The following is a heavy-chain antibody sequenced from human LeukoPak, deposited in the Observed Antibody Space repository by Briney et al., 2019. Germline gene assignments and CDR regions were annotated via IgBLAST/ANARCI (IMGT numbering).Heavy chain of an antibody. CDR2: INSDGSGT. CDR3: ARDRGYYDSSGYYYVGYFQH. CDR1: GFTFSSYW. V-gene: IGHV3-74*01. D-gene: IGHD3-22*01. J-gene: IGHJ1*01. Sequence: TGGSLRLSCAASGFTFSSYWMHWVRQAPGKGLVWVSVINSDGSGTSYADSVKGRFTISRDNSKNTLYLQMNSLRAEDTAVYYCARDRGYYDSSGYYYVGYFQHWGQGTLVTVSS.